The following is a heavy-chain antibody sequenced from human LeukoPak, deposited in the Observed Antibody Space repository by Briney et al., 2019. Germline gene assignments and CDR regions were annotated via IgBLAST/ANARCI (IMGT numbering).Heavy chain of an antibody. Sequence: GGSLRLSCAASGFTFSSYAMSWVRQAPGKGLEWVSGISGNGGSTYYADSVKGRFTISRDNSKNTLYLQMNSLRAEDTAVYYCAKDTIITMIVVVTPDAFDIWGQGTMVTVSS. CDR1: GFTFSSYA. D-gene: IGHD3-22*01. CDR3: AKDTIITMIVVVTPDAFDI. J-gene: IGHJ3*02. CDR2: ISGNGGST. V-gene: IGHV3-23*01.